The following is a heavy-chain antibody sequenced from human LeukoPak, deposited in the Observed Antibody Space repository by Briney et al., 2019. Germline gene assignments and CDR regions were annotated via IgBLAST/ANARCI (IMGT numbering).Heavy chain of an antibody. CDR1: GGSMSSYY. CDR2: IYYSGST. D-gene: IGHD6-6*01. Sequence: SEPLSLPCTVSGGSMSSYYWSWIRQPPGKGLEWIGYIYYSGSTNYSPSLKSRVTISVDTSKKQFSLKLSSVTAADTAVYYCARGYSSSSGRPDYWGQGTLVTVSS. V-gene: IGHV4-59*08. CDR3: ARGYSSSSGRPDY. J-gene: IGHJ4*02.